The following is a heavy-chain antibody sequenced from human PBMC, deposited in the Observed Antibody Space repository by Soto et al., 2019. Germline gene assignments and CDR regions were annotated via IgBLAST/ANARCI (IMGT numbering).Heavy chain of an antibody. CDR2: ISAYNGNT. CDR3: ARDTPPLRSGTTWVDY. Sequence: QVPLVQSGAEVKKPGASVKVSCKASGYTFTSYGISWVRQAPGQGLEWMGWISAYNGNTNYAQKLQGRVTMTTDTSTSTAYMELRSLRSDDTAVYYCARDTPPLRSGTTWVDYWGQGTLVTVSS. D-gene: IGHD1-7*01. V-gene: IGHV1-18*01. CDR1: GYTFTSYG. J-gene: IGHJ4*02.